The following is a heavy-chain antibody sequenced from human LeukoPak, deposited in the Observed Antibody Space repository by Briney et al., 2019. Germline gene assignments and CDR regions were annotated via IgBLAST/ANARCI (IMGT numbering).Heavy chain of an antibody. Sequence: NPSETLSLTCAVYGGSFSGYYWSWIRQPPGKGLEWIGEINHSGSTNYNPSLKSRVTISVDTSKNQFSLKLSSVTAADTAVYYCARGGYGSGSYYKRTNWFDPWGQGTLVTVSS. CDR3: ARGGYGSGSYYKRTNWFDP. CDR1: GGSFSGYY. D-gene: IGHD3-10*01. V-gene: IGHV4-34*01. CDR2: INHSGST. J-gene: IGHJ5*02.